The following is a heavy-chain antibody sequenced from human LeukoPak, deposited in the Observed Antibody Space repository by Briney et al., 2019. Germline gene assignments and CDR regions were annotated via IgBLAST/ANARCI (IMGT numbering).Heavy chain of an antibody. CDR2: ISGSGGST. CDR3: AKGSARRWFWYFDY. D-gene: IGHD4-23*01. CDR1: GFTFSSYG. J-gene: IGHJ4*02. Sequence: GGSLRLSCAASGFTFSSYGMSWVRQAPGKGLEWVSVISGSGGSTSYADSVKGRFTISRDNSKNMLYLQMNSLRAEDTAVYYCAKGSARRWFWYFDYWGQGTLVTVSS. V-gene: IGHV3-23*01.